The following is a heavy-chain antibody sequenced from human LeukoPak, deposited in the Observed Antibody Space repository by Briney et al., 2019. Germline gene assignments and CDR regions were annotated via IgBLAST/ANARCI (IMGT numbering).Heavy chain of an antibody. Sequence: GGSLRLSCAASGFTFSSYAMSWVRQAPGKGLEWVPAISGSGGSTYYADSVKGRFTISRDNSKNTLYLQMNGLRAEDTAVYYCAKVRGYSGYEPIDYWGQGTLVTVSS. D-gene: IGHD5-12*01. CDR2: ISGSGGST. CDR1: GFTFSSYA. J-gene: IGHJ4*02. V-gene: IGHV3-23*01. CDR3: AKVRGYSGYEPIDY.